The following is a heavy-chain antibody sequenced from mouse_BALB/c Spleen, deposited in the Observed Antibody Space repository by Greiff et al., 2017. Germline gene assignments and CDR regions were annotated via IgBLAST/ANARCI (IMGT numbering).Heavy chain of an antibody. CDR3: ARGELSYWYFDV. V-gene: IGHV5-6-3*01. Sequence: EVQLVESGGGLVQPGGSLKLSCAASGFTFSSYGMSWVRQTPDKRLELVATINSNGGSTYYPDSVKGRFTISRDNAKNTLYLQMSSLKSEDTAMYYCARGELSYWYFDVWGAGTTVTVSS. D-gene: IGHD1-1*02. CDR2: INSNGGST. J-gene: IGHJ1*01. CDR1: GFTFSSYG.